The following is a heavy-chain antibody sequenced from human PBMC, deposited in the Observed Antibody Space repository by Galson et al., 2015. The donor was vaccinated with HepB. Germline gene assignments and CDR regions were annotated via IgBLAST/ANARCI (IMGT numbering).Heavy chain of an antibody. CDR1: GFTFSDYY. CDR2: ISSSGSTI. V-gene: IGHV3-11*04. J-gene: IGHJ4*02. CDR3: AGEGGYDSSGYYFWAFDY. Sequence: SLRLSCAASGFTFSDYYMSWIRQAPGKGLEWVSYISSSGSTIYYADSVKGRFTISRDNSKNTLYLQMNGLTSEDTAAYYCAGEGGYDSSGYYFWAFDYWGQGTLVTVSS. D-gene: IGHD3-22*01.